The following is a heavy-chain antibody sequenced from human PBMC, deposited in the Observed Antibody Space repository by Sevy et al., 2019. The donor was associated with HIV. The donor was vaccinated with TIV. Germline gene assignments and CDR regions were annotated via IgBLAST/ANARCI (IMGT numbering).Heavy chain of an antibody. CDR3: AREGTLVTMII. J-gene: IGHJ4*02. D-gene: IGHD3-22*01. V-gene: IGHV1-18*01. CDR2: INPHNGNT. CDR1: GYTFTNHG. Sequence: ASVKVSCKAPGYTFTNHGISWVRQAPGQGLEWMGWINPHNGNTKYAQKLQGRVTMTTDTSTNTAYMEVRSLRSDDTAVYYCAREGTLVTMIIWGQGTLVTVSS.